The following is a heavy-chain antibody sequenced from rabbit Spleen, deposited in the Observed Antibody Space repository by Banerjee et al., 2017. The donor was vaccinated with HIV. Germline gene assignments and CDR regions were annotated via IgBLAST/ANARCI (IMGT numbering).Heavy chain of an antibody. CDR3: ARGFRYAVNTGYHDL. V-gene: IGHV1S40*01. J-gene: IGHJ4*01. Sequence: QSLEESGGDLVKPGASLTLTCTASGFSFSSSYYMCWVRQAPGKGLEWIACIYGGTTDSAAYANWAKGQFTISKTSSPTVDLKMTSLTAADTATYFCARGFRYAVNTGYHDLWGPGTLVTVS. D-gene: IGHD3-1*01. CDR1: GFSFSSSYY. CDR2: IYGGTTDSA.